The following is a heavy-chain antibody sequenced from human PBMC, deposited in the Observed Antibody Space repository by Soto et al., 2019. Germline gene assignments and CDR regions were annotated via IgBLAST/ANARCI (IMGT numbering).Heavy chain of an antibody. J-gene: IGHJ4*02. CDR1: GFTFGTYA. CDR2: TPGSGGSA. V-gene: IGHV3-23*01. Sequence: PGGSLRLSCAASGFTFGTYAMNWVRQAPGKGLEWVSSTPGSGGSAYYADSVRGRFTISRDNSKNTVYLQLDSLRPEDSAIYYCAKGGSSGWFYCDFWGQGTQVTVS. CDR3: AKGGSSGWFYCDF. D-gene: IGHD6-19*01.